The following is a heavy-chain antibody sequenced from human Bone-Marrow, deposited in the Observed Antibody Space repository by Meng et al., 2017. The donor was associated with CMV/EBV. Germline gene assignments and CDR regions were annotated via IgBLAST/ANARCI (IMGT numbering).Heavy chain of an antibody. CDR1: GFTFSSYW. Sequence: LSLTCAASGFTFSSYWMHWVRQAPGKGLVWVSRINSDGSSTCYADSVKGRFTISRDNAKNTLYLQMNSLRAEDTAVYYCAREPSRGMDVWGQGTTVTVSS. V-gene: IGHV3-74*01. CDR3: AREPSRGMDV. J-gene: IGHJ6*02. CDR2: INSDGSST.